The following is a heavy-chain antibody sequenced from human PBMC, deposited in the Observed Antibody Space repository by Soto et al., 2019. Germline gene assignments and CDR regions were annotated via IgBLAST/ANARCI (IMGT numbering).Heavy chain of an antibody. V-gene: IGHV3-30*18. Sequence: QVQLVDSGGGVVQPARSLSLSCAATGFTFSSYGTHWVRQAPGKGLEWVADISYDGSNKYYADSVKGRFTISRDNSNNPLYLQMNSLSAEDTAVYYCAKEGHGHYLAYWCQRTLVTVSS. CDR2: ISYDGSNK. J-gene: IGHJ4*02. CDR1: GFTFSSYG. CDR3: AKEGHGHYLAY.